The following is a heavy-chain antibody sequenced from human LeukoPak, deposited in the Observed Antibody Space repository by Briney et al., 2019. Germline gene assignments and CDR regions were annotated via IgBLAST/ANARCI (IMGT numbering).Heavy chain of an antibody. CDR3: ASTSGWYEPIDY. CDR1: GFTFSSYG. CDR2: IWYDGSNK. V-gene: IGHV3-33*01. J-gene: IGHJ4*02. Sequence: GGSLRLSCAASGFTFSSYGMHWVRQAPGKGLEWVAVIWYDGSNKYYADSVKGRFTISRDSSKNTLYLQMSSLRAEDTAVYYCASTSGWYEPIDYWGQGTLVTVSS. D-gene: IGHD6-19*01.